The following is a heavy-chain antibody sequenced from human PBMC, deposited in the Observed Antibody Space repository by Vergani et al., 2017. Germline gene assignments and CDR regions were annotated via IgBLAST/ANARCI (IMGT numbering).Heavy chain of an antibody. V-gene: IGHV3-73*02. J-gene: IGHJ6*03. CDR1: GFTFSGSA. D-gene: IGHD4-23*01. CDR3: TRGVPRGNSEYYYYYYMDV. CDR2: IRSKANSYAT. Sequence: EVQLVESGGGLVQPGGSLKLSCAASGFTFSGSAMHWVRQASGKGLEWVGRIRSKANSYATAYAATVKGRFTISRDESKNTAYLQMNSLKTEDTAVYYWTRGVPRGNSEYYYYYYMDVWGKGTTVTVSS.